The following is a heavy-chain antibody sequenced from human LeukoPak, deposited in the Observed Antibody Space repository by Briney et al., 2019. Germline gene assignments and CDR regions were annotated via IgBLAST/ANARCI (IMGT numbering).Heavy chain of an antibody. J-gene: IGHJ4*02. Sequence: PGGSLRLSCAGSGFAFGTYAMSWVRQAPGMGLEWVSSISADGQVTYYADSVEGRFTVSRDNSKSTLYLQLNSLRAEDTAVYYCARARDGYNSGFDYWGQGTLVTASS. D-gene: IGHD5-24*01. CDR2: ISADGQVT. CDR1: GFAFGTYA. V-gene: IGHV3-23*01. CDR3: ARARDGYNSGFDY.